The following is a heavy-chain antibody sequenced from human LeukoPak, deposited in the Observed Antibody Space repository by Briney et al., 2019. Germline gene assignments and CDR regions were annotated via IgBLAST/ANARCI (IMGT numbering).Heavy chain of an antibody. CDR3: ARLKATVSIRAYFDS. D-gene: IGHD4-17*01. Sequence: PSETLSLTCTVSGGSFSSYYWTWIRQPPGKGLEWIGYIDHGGSTNYNPSLRSRVSISSDASKIQFSLELTSVTAADTAVYYCARLKATVSIRAYFDSWGQGTLVTVSS. V-gene: IGHV4-59*01. CDR1: GGSFSSYY. CDR2: IDHGGST. J-gene: IGHJ4*02.